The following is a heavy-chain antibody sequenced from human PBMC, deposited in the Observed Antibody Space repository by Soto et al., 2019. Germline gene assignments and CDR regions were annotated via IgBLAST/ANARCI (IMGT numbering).Heavy chain of an antibody. CDR3: ARGGLYYGMDV. D-gene: IGHD6-25*01. CDR1: GFTFSDYY. CDR2: ISINGRTI. J-gene: IGHJ6*02. Sequence: SLRLSCAASGFTFSDYYMTWVRQAPGQGLEWISYISINGRTIHYADSVKGRFTISRDNAKNSIYLQMESLRGEDTALYYCARGGLYYGMDVWGQGTTVTVSS. V-gene: IGHV3-11*01.